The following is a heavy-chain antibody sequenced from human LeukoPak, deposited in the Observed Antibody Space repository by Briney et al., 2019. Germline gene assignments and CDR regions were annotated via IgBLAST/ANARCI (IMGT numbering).Heavy chain of an antibody. Sequence: AGSLRLSCAASGFTVSSNYMSWVRQAPGKGLEWVSVIYSGGSTYYADSVKGGFTMSRDNSKNTLCLQMNSLRAEDTAVYYCARDIGSRAFDIWGQGTMVTVSS. V-gene: IGHV3-66*01. D-gene: IGHD2-15*01. CDR1: GFTVSSNY. CDR3: ARDIGSRAFDI. CDR2: IYSGGST. J-gene: IGHJ3*02.